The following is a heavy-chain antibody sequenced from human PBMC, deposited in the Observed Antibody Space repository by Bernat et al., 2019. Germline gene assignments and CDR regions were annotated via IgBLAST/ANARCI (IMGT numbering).Heavy chain of an antibody. J-gene: IGHJ2*01. CDR1: GDSVSSKSVV. Sequence: QVQMQQSGPGLVKPSQTLSLTCAISGDSVSSKSVVWNWIRQPPPRGLEWLGRTFYRSKWYNDYAVSVKFRITINPDTSKNQFSLQLNSVTPEDTAVYYCARHLEVAGTYWYVDVWGRGTLVTVSS. CDR2: TFYRSKWYN. D-gene: IGHD6-19*01. CDR3: ARHLEVAGTYWYVDV. V-gene: IGHV6-1*01.